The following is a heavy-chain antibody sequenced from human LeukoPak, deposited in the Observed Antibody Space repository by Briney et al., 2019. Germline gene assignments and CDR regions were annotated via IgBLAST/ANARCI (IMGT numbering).Heavy chain of an antibody. Sequence: GGSLRLSCAASRFTISTYAMSWVREAPGKGLEWVSGISGSGGSTSYADSVTGRFTISRDNSKNTLYLQMNSLRAEDTAVYYCAKDPIDGKNCNYVWLHLCGRGTLVTVSS. V-gene: IGHV3-23*01. J-gene: IGHJ2*01. CDR3: AKDPIDGKNCNYVWLHL. D-gene: IGHD1-7*01. CDR1: RFTISTYA. CDR2: ISGSGGST.